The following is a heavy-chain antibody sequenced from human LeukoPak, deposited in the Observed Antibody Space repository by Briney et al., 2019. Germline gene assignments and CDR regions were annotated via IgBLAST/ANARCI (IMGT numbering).Heavy chain of an antibody. D-gene: IGHD3-3*01. CDR2: IYSGGST. J-gene: IGHJ3*02. CDR1: GFTVSSNY. CDR3: AGAYYDLDAFDI. Sequence: GRSLRLSCAASGFTVSSNYMSWVRQAPGKGLEWVSVIYSGGSTYYADSVKGRFTISRDNSKNTLYLQMNSLRAEDTAVYYCAGAYYDLDAFDIWGQGTMVTVSS. V-gene: IGHV3-53*01.